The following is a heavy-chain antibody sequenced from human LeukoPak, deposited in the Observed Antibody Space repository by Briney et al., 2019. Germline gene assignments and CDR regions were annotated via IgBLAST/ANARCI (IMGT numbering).Heavy chain of an antibody. V-gene: IGHV1-69*06. CDR1: GGTFSSYA. CDR2: IIPIFGTA. Sequence: SVKVSCKAPGGTFSSYAISWVRQAPGQGLEWMGGIIPIFGTANYAQKFQGRVTITADKSTSTAYMELSSLRSEDMAVYYCARSRSGYQNWFDPWGQGTLVTVSS. CDR3: ARSRSGYQNWFDP. J-gene: IGHJ5*02. D-gene: IGHD3-3*01.